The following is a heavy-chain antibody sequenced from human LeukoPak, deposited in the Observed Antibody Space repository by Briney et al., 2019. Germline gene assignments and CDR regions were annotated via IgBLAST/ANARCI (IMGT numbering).Heavy chain of an antibody. J-gene: IGHJ4*02. D-gene: IGHD7-27*01. Sequence: GGSLRLSCTASGFTLSFYSMNWVRQAPGKGLEWVSHISSSSSNIFYADSVKGRFTIPRDNAQNSLYLHMNSLRADDTAVYYCAREKSNWGYDYWGQGTLVTVSS. CDR2: ISSSSSNI. V-gene: IGHV3-48*04. CDR3: AREKSNWGYDY. CDR1: GFTLSFYS.